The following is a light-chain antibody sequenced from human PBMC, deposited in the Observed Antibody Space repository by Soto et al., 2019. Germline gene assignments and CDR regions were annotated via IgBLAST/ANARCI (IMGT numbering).Light chain of an antibody. Sequence: EIVLTQSPGTLSLSLGERATLSCRASQSISSSYLAWYQQKPGQAPRLLIYGASSRATGIPDRFSGSGSGTDFTLTISRLEPEDFAVYYCQHYGSSSRTFGQGTKVEIK. CDR1: QSISSSY. V-gene: IGKV3-20*01. CDR3: QHYGSSSRT. CDR2: GAS. J-gene: IGKJ1*01.